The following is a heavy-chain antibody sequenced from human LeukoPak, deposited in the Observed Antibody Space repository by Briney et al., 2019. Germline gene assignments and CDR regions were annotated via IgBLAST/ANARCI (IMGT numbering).Heavy chain of an antibody. J-gene: IGHJ4*02. CDR2: IIPIFGTA. CDR1: GGTFSSYA. Sequence: SVKVSCKASGGTFSSYAISWVRQAPGQGLEWMGGIIPIFGTANYAQKFQGRVTITADRSTSTAYMELSSLRSEDTAVYYCARERGCSSTSCPYYFDYWGQGTLVTVSS. CDR3: ARERGCSSTSCPYYFDY. V-gene: IGHV1-69*06. D-gene: IGHD2-2*01.